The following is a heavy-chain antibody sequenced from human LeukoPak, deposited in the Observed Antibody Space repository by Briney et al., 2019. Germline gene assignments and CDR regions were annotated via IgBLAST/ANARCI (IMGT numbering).Heavy chain of an antibody. CDR1: GFTFSGHF. CDR2: ISINGDKT. V-gene: IGHV3-64D*06. D-gene: IGHD1-26*01. Sequence: GGSLRLSCSASGFTFSGHFMHWVRQAPGKGLEYVSSISINGDKTYYAESVKGRFTISRDNSKNTQYLQLSSLRVEDTAVYYCIKDRIGTWSFDHWGQGTLLTVSS. J-gene: IGHJ4*02. CDR3: IKDRIGTWSFDH.